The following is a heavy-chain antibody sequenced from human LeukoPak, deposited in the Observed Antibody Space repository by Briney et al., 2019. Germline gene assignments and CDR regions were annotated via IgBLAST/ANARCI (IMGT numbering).Heavy chain of an antibody. CDR1: GFTFSDYY. CDR2: ISSSGSTI. J-gene: IGHJ5*02. Sequence: PGGSLRLSCAASGFTFSDYYMSWIRQAPGEGLEWVSYISSSGSTIYYADFVKGRFTISRDNAKNSLYLQMNSLRAEDTAVYYCARDQALEWSSSWYEPTWGQGTLVTVSS. CDR3: ARDQALEWSSSWYEPT. V-gene: IGHV3-11*04. D-gene: IGHD6-13*01.